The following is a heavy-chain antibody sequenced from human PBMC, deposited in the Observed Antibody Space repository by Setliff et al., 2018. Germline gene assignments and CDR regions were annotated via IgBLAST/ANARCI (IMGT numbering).Heavy chain of an antibody. CDR2: ISVYSGNT. Sequence: GASVKVSCKASGYAFSSYAISWVRQAPGQGLEWLGWISVYSGNTDYAQNFQGRVTMTADTSTSTAYMELRSLTSDDTAVYYCARRPRAVYGSGRRNWFLDYGGQGTLVTVSS. J-gene: IGHJ4*02. CDR3: ARRPRAVYGSGRRNWFLDY. CDR1: GYAFSSYA. D-gene: IGHD3-10*01. V-gene: IGHV1-18*01.